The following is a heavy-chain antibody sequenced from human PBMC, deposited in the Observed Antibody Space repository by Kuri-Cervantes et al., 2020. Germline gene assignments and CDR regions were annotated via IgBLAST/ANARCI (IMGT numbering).Heavy chain of an antibody. D-gene: IGHD3-3*01. V-gene: IGHV4-61*01. Sequence: SETLSLTCTVSGGSVSSGSYYWSWIRQPPGKGLEWIGYIYYSGSTNYNPSLKSRVTISVDTSKNQFSLKLSSVTAADTAVYYCARDVPYYDFWSGWEPSYYYYGMDVWGQGTTVHRLL. CDR3: ARDVPYYDFWSGWEPSYYYYGMDV. J-gene: IGHJ6*02. CDR1: GGSVSSGSYY. CDR2: IYYSGST.